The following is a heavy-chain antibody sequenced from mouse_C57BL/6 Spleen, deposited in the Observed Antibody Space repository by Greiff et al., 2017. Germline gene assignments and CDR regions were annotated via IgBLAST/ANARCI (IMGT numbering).Heavy chain of an antibody. CDR3: ARPFHYGSSFDY. J-gene: IGHJ2*01. V-gene: IGHV1-82*01. D-gene: IGHD1-1*01. CDR2: ICPGDGET. Sequence: QVQLKESGPGLVKPGASVKISCTASGYAFSSSWMTWVKQRPGKGLEWIGRICPGDGETNYHGKLKGQATLTADKSSSTAYMQLSSLRSDDSAVYFCARPFHYGSSFDYWGQGTTLTVSS. CDR1: GYAFSSSW.